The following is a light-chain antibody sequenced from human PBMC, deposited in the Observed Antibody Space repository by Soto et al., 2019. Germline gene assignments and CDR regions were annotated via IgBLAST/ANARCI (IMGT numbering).Light chain of an antibody. CDR2: GAS. J-gene: IGKJ2*01. CDR3: QQYNRSYT. V-gene: IGKV1-5*01. CDR1: QSIANR. Sequence: DIQLTQSPSILSASGGDRVTITCRASQSIANRLAWYQQKPWKTPKLLIYGASTLESGVPSRFSGSGSGTEFTLTINSLQTDDFATYYCQQYNRSYTFGQGTKLEIK.